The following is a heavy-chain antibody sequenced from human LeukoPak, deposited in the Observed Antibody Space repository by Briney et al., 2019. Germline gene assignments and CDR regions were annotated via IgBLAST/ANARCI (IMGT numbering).Heavy chain of an antibody. CDR3: ATDQSLAYYYDSSGLAQ. V-gene: IGHV1-24*01. J-gene: IGHJ4*02. CDR2: FDPEDGET. D-gene: IGHD3-22*01. CDR1: GYTLTELS. Sequence: ASVKVSCKVSGYTLTELSMHWVRQAPGKGLEWMGGFDPEDGETIYAQKFQGRVTMTEDTSTDTAYMELSSLRSEDTAVYYCATDQSLAYYYDSSGLAQWGQGTLVTVSS.